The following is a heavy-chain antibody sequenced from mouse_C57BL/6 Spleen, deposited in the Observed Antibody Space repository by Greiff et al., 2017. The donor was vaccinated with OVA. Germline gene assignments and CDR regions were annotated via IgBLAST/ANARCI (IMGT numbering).Heavy chain of an antibody. CDR2: IDPSDSYT. Sequence: VQLQQPGAELVRPGTSVKLSCKASGYTFTSYWMHWVKQRPGQGLEWIGVIDPSDSYTNYNQKFKGKATLTVDTSSSTAYMQLSSLTSEDSAVYYCARGSAPWGQGTLVTVSA. CDR1: GYTFTSYW. CDR3: ARGSAP. J-gene: IGHJ3*01. V-gene: IGHV1-59*01.